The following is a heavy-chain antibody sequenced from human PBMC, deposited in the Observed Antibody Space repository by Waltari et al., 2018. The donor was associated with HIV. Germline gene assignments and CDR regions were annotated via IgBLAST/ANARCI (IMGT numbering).Heavy chain of an antibody. CDR2: IKEGGIEK. D-gene: IGHD3-3*01. V-gene: IGHV3-7*01. J-gene: IGHJ6*02. CDR1: GSPFGVFA. CDR3: ARGIVLSRVVTVPLAMDV. Sequence: DLGGALFNLGGAVSPPVPPPGSPFGVFAINGSAQASGKGLEWVANIKEGGIEKDYADSVKGRITIARHNAQNSVYLEMSSLRVEDTGVYYCARGIVLSRVVTVPLAMDVWGQGTTVTVSS.